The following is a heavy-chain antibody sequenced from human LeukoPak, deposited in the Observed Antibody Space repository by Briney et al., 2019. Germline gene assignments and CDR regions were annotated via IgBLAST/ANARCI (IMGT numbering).Heavy chain of an antibody. J-gene: IGHJ4*02. CDR1: GFTFDDYA. V-gene: IGHV3-9*01. D-gene: IGHD6-19*01. CDR3: AGRAVAGFDY. Sequence: PGGSLRLSCAASGFTFDDYAMHWVRQAPGKGLEWVSGISWNSGSIGYADSVKGRFTISRDNAKNSLYLQMNSLRAEDTAVYYCAGRAVAGFDYWGQGTLVTVSS. CDR2: ISWNSGSI.